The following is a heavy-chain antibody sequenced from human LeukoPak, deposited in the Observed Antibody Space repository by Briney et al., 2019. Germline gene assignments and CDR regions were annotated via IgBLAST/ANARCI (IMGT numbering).Heavy chain of an antibody. CDR2: ISYDGSNK. D-gene: IGHD6-6*01. CDR1: GFTFNYYG. J-gene: IGHJ4*02. V-gene: IGHV3-30*18. CDR3: AKSGLFGSSSNLDYFDF. Sequence: GGSLRLSCAASGFTFNYYGIHWVRQAPGKGLEWVAVISYDGSNKYYADSAKGRFTISRDNSKNTLYLQLDSLRPEDTAVYYCAKSGLFGSSSNLDYFDFWGQGTLVTVSS.